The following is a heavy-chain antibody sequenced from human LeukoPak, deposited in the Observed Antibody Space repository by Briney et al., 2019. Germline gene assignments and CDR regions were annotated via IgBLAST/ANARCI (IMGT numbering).Heavy chain of an antibody. D-gene: IGHD3-10*01. J-gene: IGHJ5*02. CDR3: ARDHTGPNWFDP. CDR1: GYTFTGYY. Sequence: ASVKVSCKASGYTFTGYYMHWVRQAPGQGLEWMGWINPNSGGTNYAQKFQGRVTMTRDTSISTAYMELSRLRSDDTAVYYCARDHTGPNWFDPWGQETLVTVSS. V-gene: IGHV1-2*02. CDR2: INPNSGGT.